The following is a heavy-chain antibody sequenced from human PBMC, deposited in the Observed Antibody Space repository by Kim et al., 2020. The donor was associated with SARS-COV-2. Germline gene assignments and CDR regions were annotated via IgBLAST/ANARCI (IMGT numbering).Heavy chain of an antibody. Sequence: SETLSLTCTVSGYSISSGYYWGWIRQPPGKGLEWIGSIYHSGSTYYNPSLKSRVTKSVDTSKNQFSLKLSSVTAADTAVYYCARVFGSGEYYALGYFDYWGQGTLVTVSS. CDR1: GYSISSGYY. CDR3: ARVFGSGEYYALGYFDY. J-gene: IGHJ4*02. CDR2: IYHSGST. V-gene: IGHV4-38-2*02. D-gene: IGHD3-10*01.